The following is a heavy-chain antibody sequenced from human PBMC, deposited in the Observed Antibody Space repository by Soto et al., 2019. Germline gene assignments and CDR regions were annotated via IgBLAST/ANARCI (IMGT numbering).Heavy chain of an antibody. J-gene: IGHJ2*01. CDR2: INLDGSEK. Sequence: EVQLVVSGGGLVQPGGSLRLSCAASGFTFSTYWMTWVRQAPGKGLEWVANINLDGSEKYYVDSVKGRFSISRDNVKNSLYLQLNSLRAEDTALYYCARARIDLWGRGTLVTVSS. CDR3: ARARIDL. V-gene: IGHV3-7*01. CDR1: GFTFSTYW.